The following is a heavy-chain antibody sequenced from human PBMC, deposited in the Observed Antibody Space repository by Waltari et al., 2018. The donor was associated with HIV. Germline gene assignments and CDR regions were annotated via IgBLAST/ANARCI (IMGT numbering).Heavy chain of an antibody. J-gene: IGHJ6*02. Sequence: EVQLVQSGAEVTKPGESLKLSCKGSGYPFTTHWIGWVRQMPGKGLAWMGTIYPDDSDIKYNPSFQGQVTISVDKSISIAYLQWNSLEASDSATYYCARARYYNYGMDVWGQGTTVTVSS. CDR1: GYPFTTHW. V-gene: IGHV5-51*01. CDR2: IYPDDSDI. D-gene: IGHD3-10*01. CDR3: ARARYYNYGMDV.